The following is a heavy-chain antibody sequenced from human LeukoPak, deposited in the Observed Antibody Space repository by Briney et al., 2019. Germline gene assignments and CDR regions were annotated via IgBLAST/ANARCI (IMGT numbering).Heavy chain of an antibody. CDR1: GFTFSNAW. J-gene: IGHJ4*02. V-gene: IGHV3-15*01. CDR2: IKSKTDGGTT. Sequence: PGGSLRLSCAASGFTFSNAWMSWVRQAPGKGLEWVGRIKSKTDGGTTDYAAPVKGRFTISRDDSKNTLYLQMNSLKTEDTALCYCITFSMIVVVITDWGQGTLVTVSS. D-gene: IGHD3-22*01. CDR3: ITFSMIVVVITD.